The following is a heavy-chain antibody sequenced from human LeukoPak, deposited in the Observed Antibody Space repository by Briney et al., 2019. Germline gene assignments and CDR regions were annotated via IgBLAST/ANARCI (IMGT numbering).Heavy chain of an antibody. CDR3: ARVGPPDYYDSSGYRTA. D-gene: IGHD3-22*01. Sequence: PSQTLSLTCTVSGGSISSGSYYWSWIRQPAGKGLEWIGRVYTSGSTNYNPSLKSRVTISVDTSKNQFSLRLSSVTAADTAVYYCARVGPPDYYDSSGYRTAWGQGTLVIVSS. CDR1: GGSISSGSYY. J-gene: IGHJ5*02. V-gene: IGHV4-61*02. CDR2: VYTSGST.